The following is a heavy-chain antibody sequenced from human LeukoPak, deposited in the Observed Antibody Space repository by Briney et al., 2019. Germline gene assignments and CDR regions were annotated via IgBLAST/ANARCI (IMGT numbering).Heavy chain of an antibody. D-gene: IGHD3-22*01. CDR3: VNSGYTHWYFDL. CDR2: VSYSGST. Sequence: SETLSLTCTVSGGSISPYYWSWIRQPPGKGLEWIGYVSYSGSTNYNPSLRSRGTISVDTSKNQFSLKLSSVTAADTAVYYCVNSGYTHWYFDLWGRGTLVTVSS. J-gene: IGHJ2*01. CDR1: GGSISPYY. V-gene: IGHV4-59*01.